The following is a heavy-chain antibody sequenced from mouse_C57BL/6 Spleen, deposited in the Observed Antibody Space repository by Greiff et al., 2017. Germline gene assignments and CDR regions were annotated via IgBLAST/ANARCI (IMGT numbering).Heavy chain of an antibody. Sequence: EVKLMESGEGLVKPGGSLKLSCAASGFTFSSYAMSWVRQTPEKRLEWVAYISSGGDYIYYADTVKGRFTISRDNARNTLYLQMSRLKSEDTAMYYGTREASITTFAYWGQGTLVTVSA. CDR1: GFTFSSYA. J-gene: IGHJ3*01. CDR2: ISSGGDYI. D-gene: IGHD1-1*01. V-gene: IGHV5-9-1*02. CDR3: TREASITTFAY.